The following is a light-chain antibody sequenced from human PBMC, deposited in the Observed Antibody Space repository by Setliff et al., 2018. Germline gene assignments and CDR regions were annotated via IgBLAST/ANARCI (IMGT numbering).Light chain of an antibody. J-gene: IGLJ1*01. CDR1: SSDVGAYNH. V-gene: IGLV2-14*03. CDR2: DVS. Sequence: QSALTQTASVSGSPGQSITISCTGTSSDVGAYNHVSWYQQHPGKAPKLLIYDVSNRPSGVSNRFSGSKSGNTASLTISGLQAEDEAEYYCSSFTTTKTLFVFGTGTKVTVL. CDR3: SSFTTTKTLFV.